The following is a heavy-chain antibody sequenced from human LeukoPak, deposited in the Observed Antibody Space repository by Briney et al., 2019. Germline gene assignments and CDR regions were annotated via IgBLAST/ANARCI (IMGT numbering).Heavy chain of an antibody. Sequence: SETLSLTCTVSGPSISEDYWSWIRQPPGKGLEGIGYIYNSGTTDYNPSLRSRVRISVDTSKSQFSLKLTSVTAADTAVYYCAREGGSGWYYFDRWGQGTLVTVSS. CDR3: AREGGSGWYYFDR. CDR1: GPSISEDY. D-gene: IGHD6-19*01. J-gene: IGHJ4*02. CDR2: IYNSGTT. V-gene: IGHV4-59*01.